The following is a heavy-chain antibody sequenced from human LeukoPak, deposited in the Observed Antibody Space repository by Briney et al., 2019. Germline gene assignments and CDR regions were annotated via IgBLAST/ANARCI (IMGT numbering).Heavy chain of an antibody. V-gene: IGHV4-4*02. Sequence: SGTLSLTCAVSGGSISSSNWWSWVRQPPGKGLEWIGEIYHSGSTNYNPSLKSRVTISVDKSKNQLSLKLSSVTAADTAVYYCARKGSGSYRNWFDPWGQGTLVTVSS. CDR1: GGSISSSNW. CDR2: IYHSGST. D-gene: IGHD3-10*01. J-gene: IGHJ5*02. CDR3: ARKGSGSYRNWFDP.